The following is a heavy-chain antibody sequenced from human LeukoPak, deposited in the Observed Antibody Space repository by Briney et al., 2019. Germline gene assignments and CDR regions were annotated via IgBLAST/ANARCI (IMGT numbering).Heavy chain of an antibody. V-gene: IGHV4-39*07. CDR1: GGSISSSSYY. J-gene: IGHJ4*02. CDR3: ARITDFWSGYYDY. Sequence: SETLSLTCTVSGGSISSSSYYWGWIRQPPGKGLEWIGSIYYSGSTYYNPSLKSRVTISVDTSKNQFSLKLSSVNAAATAVYYCARITDFWSGYYDYWGQGTLVTVSS. CDR2: IYYSGST. D-gene: IGHD3-3*01.